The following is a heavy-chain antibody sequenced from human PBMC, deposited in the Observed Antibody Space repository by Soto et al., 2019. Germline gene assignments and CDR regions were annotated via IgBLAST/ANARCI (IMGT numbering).Heavy chain of an antibody. Sequence: PGGSLRLSCAASGLPISNAWMNWVRQAPGKGLEWVGRIKTKSEGGPTDYAAAVKGRFTVSRDGSKNTLYLQMNSLKTEDTAVYYCTTGSVEGVWGQGTTVTVSS. V-gene: IGHV3-15*07. CDR3: TTGSVEGV. D-gene: IGHD2-15*01. J-gene: IGHJ6*02. CDR1: GLPISNAW. CDR2: IKTKSEGGPT.